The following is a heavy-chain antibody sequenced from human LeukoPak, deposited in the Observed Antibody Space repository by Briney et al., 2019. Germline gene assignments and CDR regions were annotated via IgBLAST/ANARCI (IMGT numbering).Heavy chain of an antibody. CDR2: ISGSGGTT. D-gene: IGHD1-1*01. V-gene: IGHV3-23*01. J-gene: IGHJ4*02. Sequence: GGSLRLSCAASGFTFSSYAMIWVRQAPGKGLEWLSGISGSGGTTYYADSVKGRFTIARDNSKNTLSLQMNSLRAADTAAYYCGKVVWTVSGPTDYWGQGTLVAVSS. CDR1: GFTFSSYA. CDR3: GKVVWTVSGPTDY.